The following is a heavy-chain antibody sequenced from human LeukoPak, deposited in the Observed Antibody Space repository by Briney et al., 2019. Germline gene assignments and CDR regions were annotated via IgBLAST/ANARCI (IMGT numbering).Heavy chain of an antibody. V-gene: IGHV3-53*01. CDR3: ASKNKLVLDAFDI. J-gene: IGHJ3*02. Sequence: GGSLRLSCAASGFTVSSNYMCWVRQAPGKGLEWVSVIYSGGSTYYADSVKGRFTISRDNSKNTLYLQMNSLRAEDTAVYYCASKNKLVLDAFDIWGQGTMVTVSS. CDR1: GFTVSSNY. D-gene: IGHD6-13*01. CDR2: IYSGGST.